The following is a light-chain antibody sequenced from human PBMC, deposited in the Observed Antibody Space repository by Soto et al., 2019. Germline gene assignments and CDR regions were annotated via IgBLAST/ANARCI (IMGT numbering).Light chain of an antibody. CDR3: SSYTSSSLYV. Sequence: QSALTQPASVSGSPGQSITISCTGTSSDVGGYNYVSWYQQLPGTAPKLMIYDVSDRPSGVSNRFSGSKSGNTASLTISGLQAEEEADYYCSSYTSSSLYVFGTGTKLTVL. J-gene: IGLJ1*01. V-gene: IGLV2-14*01. CDR2: DVS. CDR1: SSDVGGYNY.